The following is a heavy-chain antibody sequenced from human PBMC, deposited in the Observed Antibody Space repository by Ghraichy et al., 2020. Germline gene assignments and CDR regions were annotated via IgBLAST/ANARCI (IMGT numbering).Heavy chain of an antibody. CDR1: GYTFTSYY. CDR3: ARDHSGYCSGGSCYRPPHYYYYGMDV. Sequence: ASVKVSCKASGYTFTSYYMHWVRQAPGQGLEWMGIINPSGGSTSYAQKFQGRVTMTRDTSTSTVYMELSSLRSEDTAMYYCARDHSGYCSGGSCYRPPHYYYYGMDVWGQGTTVTVSS. D-gene: IGHD2-15*01. V-gene: IGHV1-46*01. J-gene: IGHJ6*02. CDR2: INPSGGST.